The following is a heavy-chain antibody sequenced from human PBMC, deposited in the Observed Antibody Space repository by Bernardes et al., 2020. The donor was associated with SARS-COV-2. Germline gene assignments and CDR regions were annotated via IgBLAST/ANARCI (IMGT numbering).Heavy chain of an antibody. J-gene: IGHJ4*02. Sequence: ASVKVSCKASGYTFTSYAMHWVRQAPGQRLEWMGWINAGNGNTKYSQKFQGRVTITRDTSASTAYMELSSLRSEDTAVYYCARLFPYWYGHDYWGQGTLVTVSS. V-gene: IGHV1-3*01. CDR2: INAGNGNT. CDR1: GYTFTSYA. D-gene: IGHD2-8*02. CDR3: ARLFPYWYGHDY.